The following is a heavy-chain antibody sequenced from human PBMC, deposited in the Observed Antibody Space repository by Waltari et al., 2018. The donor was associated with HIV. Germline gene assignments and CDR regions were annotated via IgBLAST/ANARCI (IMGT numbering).Heavy chain of an antibody. V-gene: IGHV4-59*01. CDR3: ARGRQQLGAEYFQH. Sequence: QVQLQESGPGLVKPSETLSLTCTVSGGSIRSYYWSWIRQPPGKGLEWIGYIYFSGSTNYNPSLKSRVTISVDTSKNQFSLKLNSVTAADTAVYYCARGRQQLGAEYFQHWGQGTLVTVSS. D-gene: IGHD6-13*01. CDR2: IYFSGST. CDR1: GGSIRSYY. J-gene: IGHJ1*01.